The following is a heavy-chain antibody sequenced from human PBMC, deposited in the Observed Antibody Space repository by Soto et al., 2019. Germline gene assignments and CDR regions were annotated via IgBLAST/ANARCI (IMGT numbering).Heavy chain of an antibody. CDR1: GYTFTSYY. CDR3: TTEFGYSRGQNDN. Sequence: ASVKVSCKASGYTFTSYYMHWVRQAPGRGLEWMGIINPSGGSTSYAQKFQGRVTMTRDTSTSTVYMELSSLKIEDTAVYYCTTEFGYSRGQNDNWGQGTLVTVSS. J-gene: IGHJ4*02. V-gene: IGHV1-46*03. D-gene: IGHD3-22*01. CDR2: INPSGGST.